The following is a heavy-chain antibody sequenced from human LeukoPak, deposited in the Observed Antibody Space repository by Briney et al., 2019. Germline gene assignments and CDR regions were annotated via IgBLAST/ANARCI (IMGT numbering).Heavy chain of an antibody. CDR3: AKDQIVGATTPFDY. CDR1: GYTFTSYG. D-gene: IGHD1-26*01. Sequence: ASVKVSCKASGYTFTSYGISWVRQAPGQGLEWMGWISAYNGNTNYAQKLQGRVTMTTDTSTSTAYMELRSLRSDDTAVYYCAKDQIVGATTPFDYWGQGTLVTVSS. CDR2: ISAYNGNT. V-gene: IGHV1-18*01. J-gene: IGHJ4*02.